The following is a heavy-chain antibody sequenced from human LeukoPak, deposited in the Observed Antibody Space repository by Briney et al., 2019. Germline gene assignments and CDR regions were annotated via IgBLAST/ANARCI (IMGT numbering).Heavy chain of an antibody. CDR3: ARERIYCSSTSCYYYYYYGMDV. V-gene: IGHV4-59*12. D-gene: IGHD2-2*01. J-gene: IGHJ6*02. CDR2: IYYSGST. CDR1: GGSISSYY. Sequence: SETLSLTCTVSGGSISSYYWSWIRQPPGKGLEWIGYIYYSGSTNYNPSLKSRVTISVDTSKNRFSLKLSSVTAADTAVYYCARERIYCSSTSCYYYYYYGMDVWGQGTTVTVSS.